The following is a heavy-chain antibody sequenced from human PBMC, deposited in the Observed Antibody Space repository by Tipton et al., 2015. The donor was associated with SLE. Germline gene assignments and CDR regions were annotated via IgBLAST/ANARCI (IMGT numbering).Heavy chain of an antibody. J-gene: IGHJ1*01. CDR3: AREIRLGELSR. V-gene: IGHV4-39*07. D-gene: IGHD3-16*02. Sequence: TLSLTCTVSGGSISSSSYYWGWIRQPPGKGLEWIGSIYYSGSTYYNPSLKSRVTISVDTSKNQFSLELSSVTAADTAVYYCAREIRLGELSRWGQGTLVTVSS. CDR2: IYYSGST. CDR1: GGSISSSSYY.